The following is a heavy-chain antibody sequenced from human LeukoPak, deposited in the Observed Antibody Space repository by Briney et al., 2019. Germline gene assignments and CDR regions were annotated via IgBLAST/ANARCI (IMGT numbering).Heavy chain of an antibody. D-gene: IGHD1-14*01. CDR1: GYTFTSYG. V-gene: IGHV1-18*01. CDR2: ISAYNGNT. Sequence: ASVKVSCKASGYTFTSYGISWVRQAPGQGLEWMGWISAYNGNTNYTQKLQGRVTMTTDTYTSTAYMELRSLRSDDTAMYYCARQNRFHYHYMDVWGKGTTVTISS. J-gene: IGHJ6*03. CDR3: ARQNRFHYHYMDV.